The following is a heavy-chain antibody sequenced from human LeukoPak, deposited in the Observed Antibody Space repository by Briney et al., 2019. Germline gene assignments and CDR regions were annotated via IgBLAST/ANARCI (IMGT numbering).Heavy chain of an antibody. CDR1: GFTFSSHG. CDR2: VSPSGDIT. CDR3: ARDGGYYDFWSGYYSWFDP. J-gene: IGHJ5*02. V-gene: IGHV3-23*01. Sequence: GGSLRLSCAASGFTFSSHGMDWVRQAPGMGLEWVSGVSPSGDITYYADSVMGRFAISRDNSRNTVYFQLNSLRADDTAVYYCARDGGYYDFWSGYYSWFDPWGQGTLVTVSS. D-gene: IGHD3-3*01.